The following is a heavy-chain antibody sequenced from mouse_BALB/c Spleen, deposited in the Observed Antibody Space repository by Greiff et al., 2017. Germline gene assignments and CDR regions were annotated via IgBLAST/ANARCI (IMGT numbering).Heavy chain of an antibody. CDR1: GYTFTDYA. CDR2: ISTYYGNT. J-gene: IGHJ1*01. CDR3: ARWDVCYFDV. Sequence: QVQLQQSGPELVRPGVSVKISCKGSGYTFTDYAMHWVKQSHAKSLEWIGVISTYYGNTNYNQKFKGKATMTVDKSSSTAYMELARLTSEDSAIYYCARWDVCYFDVWGAGTTVTVSA. V-gene: IGHV1-67*01. D-gene: IGHD4-1*01.